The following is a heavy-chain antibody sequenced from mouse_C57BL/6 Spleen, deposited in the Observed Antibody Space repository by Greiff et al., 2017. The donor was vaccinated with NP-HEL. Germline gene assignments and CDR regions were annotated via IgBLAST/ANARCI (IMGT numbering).Heavy chain of an antibody. V-gene: IGHV1-69*01. J-gene: IGHJ4*01. CDR3: ARSAMDY. CDR2: IDPSDSYT. Sequence: QVQLQQPGAELVMPGASVKLSCKASGYTFTSYWMHWVKQRPGQGLEWTGEIDPSDSYTNYNQKFKGKSTLTVDKSSSTAYMQLSSLTSEDSAVYYCARSAMDYWGQGTSVTVSS. CDR1: GYTFTSYW.